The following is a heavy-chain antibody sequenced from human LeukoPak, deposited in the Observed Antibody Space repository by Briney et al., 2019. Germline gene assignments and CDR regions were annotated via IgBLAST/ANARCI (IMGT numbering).Heavy chain of an antibody. V-gene: IGHV3-7*01. J-gene: IGHJ5*02. CDR3: AGGSGYLITS. Sequence: GGSLRLSCAGSGFTFRSYWMNWVGQAPGKGLEWLAIIKQDGTEKHYKGSVEGRFTISRDNAKNSLHLQMNSLRAEDTAVYYCAGGSGYLITSWGQGTLVTVSS. CDR2: IKQDGTEK. D-gene: IGHD3-9*01. CDR1: GFTFRSYW.